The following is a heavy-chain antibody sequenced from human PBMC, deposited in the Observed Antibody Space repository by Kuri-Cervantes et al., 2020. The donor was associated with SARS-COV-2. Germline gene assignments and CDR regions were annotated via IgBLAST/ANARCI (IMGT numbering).Heavy chain of an antibody. D-gene: IGHD2-2*01. CDR3: AKLKRYQLLRYHVDV. V-gene: IGHV3-23*01. CDR2: ISGSGDST. Sequence: GGSLRLSCAASGFSFSSYAMSWVRQAPGKGLEWVSSISGSGDSTYYGDSVKGRFTISRDDSKNTLFLQMNGLRAEDTAVYYCAKLKRYQLLRYHVDVWGKGTTVTVSS. CDR1: GFSFSSYA. J-gene: IGHJ6*03.